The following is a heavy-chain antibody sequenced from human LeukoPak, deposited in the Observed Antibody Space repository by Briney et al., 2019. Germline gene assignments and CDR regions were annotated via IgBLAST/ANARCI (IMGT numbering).Heavy chain of an antibody. CDR1: GGTFSSYA. J-gene: IGHJ4*02. V-gene: IGHV1-69*06. CDR3: ARSLVGATSSFDY. D-gene: IGHD1-26*01. Sequence: ASVKVSCKASGGTFSSYAISWVRQAPGQGLEWMGGVIPIFGTANYAQKFQGRVTITADKSTSTAYMELSSLRSEDTAVYYCARSLVGATSSFDYWGQGTLVTVSS. CDR2: VIPIFGTA.